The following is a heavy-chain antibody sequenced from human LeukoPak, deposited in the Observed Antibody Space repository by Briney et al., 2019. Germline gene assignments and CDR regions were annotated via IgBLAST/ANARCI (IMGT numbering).Heavy chain of an antibody. CDR2: IYYSGST. J-gene: IGHJ4*02. D-gene: IGHD3-22*01. CDR1: GGSISSYY. Sequence: PSETLSLTCTVSGGSISSYYWSWIRQPSGKGLEWIGYIYYSGSTNYNPSLKSRVTISVDTSKNQFSLKLSSVTAADTAVYYCARLSFNSSGYYGIDYWGQGTLVTVSS. V-gene: IGHV4-59*08. CDR3: ARLSFNSSGYYGIDY.